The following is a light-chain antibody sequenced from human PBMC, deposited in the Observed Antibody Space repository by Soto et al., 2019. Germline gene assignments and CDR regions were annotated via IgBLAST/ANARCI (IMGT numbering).Light chain of an antibody. CDR2: EGS. CDR1: SSDGGSYKF. V-gene: IGLV2-14*02. J-gene: IGLJ1*01. CDR3: CTYTTSSTRV. Sequence: QSALTQPASVSGSPGQSITISCTGTSSDGGSYKFVSWYQNHPGKAPKLMIHEGSKRPSGVSNRFSGSKSGNTASLTISGLQAEDEADYYGCTYTTSSTRVFGTGTKVTVL.